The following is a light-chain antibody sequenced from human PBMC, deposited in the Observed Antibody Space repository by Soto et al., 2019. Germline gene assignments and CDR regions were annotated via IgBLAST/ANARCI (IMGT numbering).Light chain of an antibody. J-gene: IGKJ4*01. Sequence: EILLTQSPATLSLSPGERATLSCRASQSVSSYLAWYQHKPGQAPRLLIYDASNRAPGIPARFSGSGSGTDFTLTISRLESEDFAMYYCHHRKNWPLTFGGGTKVEIK. CDR2: DAS. CDR3: HHRKNWPLT. V-gene: IGKV3-11*01. CDR1: QSVSSY.